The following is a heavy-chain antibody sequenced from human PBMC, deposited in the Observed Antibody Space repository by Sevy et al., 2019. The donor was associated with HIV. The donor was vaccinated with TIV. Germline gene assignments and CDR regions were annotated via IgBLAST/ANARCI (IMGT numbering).Heavy chain of an antibody. CDR2: MNPNSGNT. D-gene: IGHD1-26*01. CDR1: GYTFTSYD. Sequence: ASVKVSCKASGYTFTSYDINWVRQATGQGLEWMGWMNPNSGNTGYAQKFQGRVTMTRNTSISTAYMELSSLRSEDKAVYYCARGPVGATSFDYYYYGMDVWGQGTTVTVSS. J-gene: IGHJ6*02. V-gene: IGHV1-8*01. CDR3: ARGPVGATSFDYYYYGMDV.